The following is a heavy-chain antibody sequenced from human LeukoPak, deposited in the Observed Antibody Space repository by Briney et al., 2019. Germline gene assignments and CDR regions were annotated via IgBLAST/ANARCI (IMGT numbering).Heavy chain of an antibody. V-gene: IGHV3-48*03. CDR1: GFTFSSYE. Sequence: VGSLRLSCAASGFTFSSYEMNWVRQAPGKGLEWVSYTTNSGLTIYYADSVKGRFTVSKDNAKNSLYLQMNSLSAEDTAIYYCARGRAMAVFDAFDIWGQGTMVTVSS. J-gene: IGHJ3*02. D-gene: IGHD5-18*01. CDR3: ARGRAMAVFDAFDI. CDR2: TTNSGLTI.